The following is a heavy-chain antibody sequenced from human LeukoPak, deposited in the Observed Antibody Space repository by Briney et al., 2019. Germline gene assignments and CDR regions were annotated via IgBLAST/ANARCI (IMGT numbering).Heavy chain of an antibody. V-gene: IGHV3-48*02. CDR3: ARMHYFDY. J-gene: IGHJ4*02. Sequence: PGGSLRFSCAASGFTFSTYSMNWVRQVPGMGLEWVSYISSSSSTIFYADSVKGRFTISRDNAKNSLYLQMNSLRDEDTAVYYCARMHYFDYWGQGTLVTVSS. CDR2: ISSSSSTI. CDR1: GFTFSTYS.